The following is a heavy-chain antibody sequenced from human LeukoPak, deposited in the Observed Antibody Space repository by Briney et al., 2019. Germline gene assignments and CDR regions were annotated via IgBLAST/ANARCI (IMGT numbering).Heavy chain of an antibody. CDR2: ISDSGGGT. CDR1: GFTFSSYG. CDR3: VKDGGYQDSTYFDY. D-gene: IGHD3-22*01. V-gene: IGHV3-23*01. Sequence: GGSLRLSCAASGFTFSSYGMSWVRQAPGKGLEWVSAISDSGGGTFYADSVKGRFTISRDNSKSTLYLQMNSLRAEDTALYYCVKDGGYQDSTYFDYWGQGTLVTVSS. J-gene: IGHJ4*02.